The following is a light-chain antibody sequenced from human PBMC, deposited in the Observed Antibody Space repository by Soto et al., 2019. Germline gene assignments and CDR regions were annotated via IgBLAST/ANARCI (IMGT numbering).Light chain of an antibody. CDR1: QGIRTE. CDR3: LQDYNYPRT. Sequence: AIQMTQSPSSLSASVGDRVTITCRASQGIRTELAWYQQKAGKAPQLLIYAASSLQSGVPSRFSGSGSGTDFTLTNSSLQPVDFATYYCLQDYNYPRTFGQGTKLEIK. J-gene: IGKJ2*01. V-gene: IGKV1-6*01. CDR2: AAS.